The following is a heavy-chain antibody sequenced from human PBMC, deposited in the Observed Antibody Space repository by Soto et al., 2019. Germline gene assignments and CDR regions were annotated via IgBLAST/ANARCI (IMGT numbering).Heavy chain of an antibody. D-gene: IGHD6-13*01. CDR2: TYYRSKWYN. CDR1: GDSVSSNSAA. Sequence: SQTLSLTCAISGDSVSSNSAAWNWIRQSPSRGLEWLGRTYYRSKWYNDYAVSVKSRITINPDTSKNQFSLQLNSVTPEDTAVYYCARDPHRGGSSWYYYYYGMDVWGQGTTVTVSS. V-gene: IGHV6-1*01. CDR3: ARDPHRGGSSWYYYYYGMDV. J-gene: IGHJ6*02.